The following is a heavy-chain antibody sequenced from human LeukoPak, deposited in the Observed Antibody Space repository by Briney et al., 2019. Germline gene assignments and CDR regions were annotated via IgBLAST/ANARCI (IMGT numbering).Heavy chain of an antibody. V-gene: IGHV3-7*03. J-gene: IGHJ4*02. Sequence: GGSLRLSCAASGFTFSSYWMHWVRQAPGKGLEWVANIKQDGTDKYYVDSVKGRFTISRDNAKNSLYLQMTSLKADDTAVYYCVKDSPPRYSGSPPAYWGQGTLVTVSS. CDR3: VKDSPPRYSGSPPAY. D-gene: IGHD1-26*01. CDR1: GFTFSSYW. CDR2: IKQDGTDK.